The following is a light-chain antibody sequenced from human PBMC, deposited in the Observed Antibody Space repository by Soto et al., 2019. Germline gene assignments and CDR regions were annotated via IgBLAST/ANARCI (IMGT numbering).Light chain of an antibody. J-gene: IGKJ5*01. CDR1: QSVSSSY. CDR2: GAY. Sequence: DIVLTQSPGTLSLSPGDSATLSCRASQSVSSSYLAWYQQKPGQAPRLIIYGAYSRATGIPDRFSGSGSGTDFTPTISRLEPEDFAVYYCQQYGSSPPITCGQGTRLEIK. V-gene: IGKV3-20*01. CDR3: QQYGSSPPIT.